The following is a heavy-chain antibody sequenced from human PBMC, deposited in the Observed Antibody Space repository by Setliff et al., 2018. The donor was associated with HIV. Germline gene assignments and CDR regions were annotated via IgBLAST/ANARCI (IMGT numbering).Heavy chain of an antibody. Sequence: PSETLSLTCTVSGGSISSYYWSWIRQPPGKGLEWIGYIYYNGSPYYNPSLRSRLTLSVDTPKNQFSLRLSSVTAADTAIYYCARRQAATMGVYSYYFMDVWGKGTTVTVSS. D-gene: IGHD3-10*01. CDR3: ARRQAATMGVYSYYFMDV. J-gene: IGHJ6*03. CDR1: GGSISSYY. CDR2: IYYNGSP. V-gene: IGHV4-59*04.